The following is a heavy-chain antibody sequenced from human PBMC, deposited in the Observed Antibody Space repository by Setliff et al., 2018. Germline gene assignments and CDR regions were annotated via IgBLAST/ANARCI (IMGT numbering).Heavy chain of an antibody. V-gene: IGHV1-69*05. CDR3: VREGVDTRSSTDYRYYTDV. Sequence: SVKVSCKASGDTFRSYGISWVRQAPGQGLEWMGGTIPMFGSTSYAQKFQGRVTVITDESTTTAYMELSSPGSEDTAVYYCVREGVDTRSSTDYRYYTDVWGKGTTVTVSS. CDR2: TIPMFGST. CDR1: GDTFRSYG. D-gene: IGHD5-18*01. J-gene: IGHJ6*03.